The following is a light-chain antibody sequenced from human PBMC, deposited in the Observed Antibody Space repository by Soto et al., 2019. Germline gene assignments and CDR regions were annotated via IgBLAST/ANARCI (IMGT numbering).Light chain of an antibody. CDR2: VERSGTY. J-gene: IGLJ2*01. CDR1: SGQSTYI. Sequence: QPVLTQSSSASASLGSSVKLTCTLSSGQSTYIIAWHQQQPGKAPRYLMKVERSGTYNRGSGIPDRFSGSSSGADRYLTVSNLQFEDEADYYCETWDNYTPVVFGGGTKLTVL. CDR3: ETWDNYTPVV. V-gene: IGLV4-60*02.